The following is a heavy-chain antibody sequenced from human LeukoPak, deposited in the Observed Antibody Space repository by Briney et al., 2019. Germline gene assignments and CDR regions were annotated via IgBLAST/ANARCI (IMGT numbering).Heavy chain of an antibody. V-gene: IGHV3-23*01. CDR1: GFTFSSYG. D-gene: IGHD5-24*01. Sequence: GGSLRLSCAASGFTFSSYGMSWVRQAPGKGLEWVSVISGSGDKIYYADSYGDSVKGRFTISRDNAKNSLYLQMNSLRAEDTAVYYCARVKSQFYYYYYYMDVWGKGTTVTVSS. CDR2: ISGSGDKI. J-gene: IGHJ6*03. CDR3: ARVKSQFYYYYYYMDV.